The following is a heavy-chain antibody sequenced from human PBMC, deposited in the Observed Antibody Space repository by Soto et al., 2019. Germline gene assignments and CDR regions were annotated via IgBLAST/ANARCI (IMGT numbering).Heavy chain of an antibody. CDR3: ARDKFSGTYYVRGVTYYFAF. Sequence: EVQLVESGGGLVQPGGSLRLSCAASGFTFSDYWLGWVRQAPGKGLEWVANIKQDESEKNYVDSVKGRFTISRDNAKNSLYLQMNSLTGEDTALYFCARDKFSGTYYVRGVTYYFAFWGPGTLFPVSS. V-gene: IGHV3-7*03. J-gene: IGHJ4*02. D-gene: IGHD1-26*01. CDR1: GFTFSDYW. CDR2: IKQDESEK.